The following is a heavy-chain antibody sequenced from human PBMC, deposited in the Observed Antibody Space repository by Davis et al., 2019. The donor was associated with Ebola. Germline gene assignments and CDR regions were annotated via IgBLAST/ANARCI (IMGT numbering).Heavy chain of an antibody. V-gene: IGHV3-73*01. CDR2: IRSKTKSYVT. Sequence: GESLKIPRAASGFSFSVAAIHWVRQAPGKGLEWVGRIRSKTKSYVTAYAESAKGRFTISRDDSKNTAYLQMNNLKTEDAAVYYCTTMIDFWGQGTLVTVSS. CDR1: GFSFSVAA. CDR3: TTMIDF. J-gene: IGHJ4*02.